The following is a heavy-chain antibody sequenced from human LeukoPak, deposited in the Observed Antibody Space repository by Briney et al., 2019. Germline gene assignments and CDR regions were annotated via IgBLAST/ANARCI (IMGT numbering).Heavy chain of an antibody. V-gene: IGHV3-23*01. CDR2: ISGSGGST. Sequence: GGSLRLSCAASGFTFSSYAMSWVRQAPGKGLEWVSAISGSGGSTYYADSVKGRFTISRDNAKNSLYLQMNSLRAEDTAVYYCARGVDWGTFDYWGQGTLVTVSS. CDR3: ARGVDWGTFDY. J-gene: IGHJ4*02. D-gene: IGHD3/OR15-3a*01. CDR1: GFTFSSYA.